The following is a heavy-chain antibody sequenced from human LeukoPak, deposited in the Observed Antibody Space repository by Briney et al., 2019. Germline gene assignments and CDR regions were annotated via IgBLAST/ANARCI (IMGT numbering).Heavy chain of an antibody. D-gene: IGHD5-12*01. CDR3: ARHPAAGVATVFDY. CDR1: GGSFSGYY. CDR2: INHSGST. Sequence: SETLSLTCAVYGGSFSGYYWSWIRQPPGKGLEWIGEINHSGSTNYNPSLKSRVTISVETSKNQFSLKLSSVTAADTAVYYCARHPAAGVATVFDYWGQGTLVTVSS. J-gene: IGHJ4*02. V-gene: IGHV4-34*01.